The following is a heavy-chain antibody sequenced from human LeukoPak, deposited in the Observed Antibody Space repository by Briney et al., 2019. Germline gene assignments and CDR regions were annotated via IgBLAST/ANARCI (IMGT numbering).Heavy chain of an antibody. CDR3: AKDGSVRGPRVGAYDY. D-gene: IGHD1-26*01. J-gene: IGHJ4*02. CDR1: GFTFSSYG. V-gene: IGHV3-30*18. Sequence: GGSLRLCCAASGFTFSSYGMHWVRQAPGKGLEWVAVISYDGSNKYYADSVKGRFTISRDNSKNTLYLQMNSLRAEDTAVYYCAKDGSVRGPRVGAYDYWGQGTLVTVSS. CDR2: ISYDGSNK.